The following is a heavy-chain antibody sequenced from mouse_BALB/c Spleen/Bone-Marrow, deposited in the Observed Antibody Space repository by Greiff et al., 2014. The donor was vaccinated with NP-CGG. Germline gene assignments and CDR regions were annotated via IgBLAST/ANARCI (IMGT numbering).Heavy chain of an antibody. D-gene: IGHD1-1*01. Sequence: VQLQQSGTVLARPGASVKMSCKASGYSFTSYWMHWVKQRPGQGLEWIGAIYPGNSDTSYNQKFKGKAKLTAVTSASTAYMELSSLTNEDSAVYYCTRYYYGRYYAMDYWGQGTSVTVPS. J-gene: IGHJ4*01. CDR3: TRYYYGRYYAMDY. CDR2: IYPGNSDT. CDR1: GYSFTSYW. V-gene: IGHV1-5*01.